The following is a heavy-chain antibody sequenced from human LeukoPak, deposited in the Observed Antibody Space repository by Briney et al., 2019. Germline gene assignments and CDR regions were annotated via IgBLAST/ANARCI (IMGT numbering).Heavy chain of an antibody. D-gene: IGHD2-21*02. CDR1: GYTFTSYY. CDR3: ARALEGDYYYYYYGMDV. CDR2: INPSGGST. J-gene: IGHJ6*02. V-gene: IGHV1-46*01. Sequence: GASVKVSCKASGYTFTSYYMHWVRQAAGQGLEWMGIINPSGGSTSYAQKFQGRVTMTRDTSTSTVYMELSSLRSEDTAVYYCARALEGDYYYYYYGMDVWGQGTTVTVSS.